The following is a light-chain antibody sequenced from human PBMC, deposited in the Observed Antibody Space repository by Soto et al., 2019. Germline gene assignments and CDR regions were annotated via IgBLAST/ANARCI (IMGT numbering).Light chain of an antibody. CDR2: DVS. Sequence: QSVLTQPRSVSGSPGQSVTISCTGTSSDVGGYNYVSWYQQHPGKAPKLMIYDVSKRPSGVPDRFSGSKSGNTASLTISGLQAEDEADYYCCSYAGSYTQWWFGGGTKLTVL. CDR3: CSYAGSYTQWW. CDR1: SSDVGGYNY. V-gene: IGLV2-11*01. J-gene: IGLJ3*02.